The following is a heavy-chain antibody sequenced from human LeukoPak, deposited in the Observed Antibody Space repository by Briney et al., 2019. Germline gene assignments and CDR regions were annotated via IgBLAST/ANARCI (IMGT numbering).Heavy chain of an antibody. Sequence: AGGSLRLSCAASGFTFSSYSMSWVRQAPGKGLEWVSSISSSSSYIYYADSVKGRFTISRDNAKSSLYLQMNSLRAEDTAVYYCARDGTGELLDYWGQGTLVTVSS. J-gene: IGHJ4*02. CDR1: GFTFSSYS. CDR3: ARDGTGELLDY. CDR2: ISSSSSYI. V-gene: IGHV3-21*01. D-gene: IGHD1-26*01.